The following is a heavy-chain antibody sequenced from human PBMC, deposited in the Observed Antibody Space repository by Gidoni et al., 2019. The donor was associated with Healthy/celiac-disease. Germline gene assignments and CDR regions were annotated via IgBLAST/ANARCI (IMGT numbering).Heavy chain of an antibody. CDR3: ASEPRGDPHAFDI. D-gene: IGHD7-27*01. Sequence: QVQLVQSGAAGKKPGASAKVSCTASGYTFTGYSMHWVRQAPGQGLEWMGGINPNSGGTNYAQKFQGRVTMTRDTSISTAYMELSRLRSDDTAVYYCASEPRGDPHAFDIWGQGTMVTVSS. J-gene: IGHJ3*02. CDR1: GYTFTGYS. V-gene: IGHV1-2*02. CDR2: INPNSGGT.